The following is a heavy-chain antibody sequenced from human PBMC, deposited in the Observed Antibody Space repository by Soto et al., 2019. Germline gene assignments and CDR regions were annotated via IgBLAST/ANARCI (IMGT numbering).Heavy chain of an antibody. CDR2: IIPIFGTT. Sequence: GASVKVSCKASGGTFSNYALSWVRQAPGQGLEWMGDIIPIFGTTNNAQKFQGRVTMTRDTSTSTVYMELSSLRSEDTAVYYCAKETTVTPYYYYYYVMDVWGQGTTVTVSS. V-gene: IGHV1-69*05. CDR3: AKETTVTPYYYYYYVMDV. J-gene: IGHJ6*02. D-gene: IGHD4-17*01. CDR1: GGTFSNYA.